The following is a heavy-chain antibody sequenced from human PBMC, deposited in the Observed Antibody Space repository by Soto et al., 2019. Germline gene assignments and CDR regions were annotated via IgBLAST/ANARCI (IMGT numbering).Heavy chain of an antibody. J-gene: IGHJ4*02. Sequence: ASVKVSCKASGYSFTGYYMHWVRQAPGQGLEWMGWINPNSGGTNYAQKFQGRVTMTRDTSISTAYMELSSLRSDDTAVYYCASAPTRTTLDYWAQGTLVTGSS. CDR1: GYSFTGYY. V-gene: IGHV1-2*02. D-gene: IGHD1-7*01. CDR2: INPNSGGT. CDR3: ASAPTRTTLDY.